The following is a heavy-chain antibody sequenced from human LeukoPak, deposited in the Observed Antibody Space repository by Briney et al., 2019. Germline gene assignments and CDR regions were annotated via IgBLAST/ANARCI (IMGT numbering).Heavy chain of an antibody. CDR3: AKAYGGYESHYYYYGMDV. V-gene: IGHV3-23*01. D-gene: IGHD5-12*01. CDR1: GFSFSSYA. J-gene: IGHJ6*02. Sequence: GGSLRLSCAASGFSFSSYAMSWVRQAPGKGLEWVSAISGSGGSTYYADSVKGRFTISRDNSKNTLYLQMNSLRAEDTAVYYCAKAYGGYESHYYYYGMDVWGQGTTVTVSS. CDR2: ISGSGGST.